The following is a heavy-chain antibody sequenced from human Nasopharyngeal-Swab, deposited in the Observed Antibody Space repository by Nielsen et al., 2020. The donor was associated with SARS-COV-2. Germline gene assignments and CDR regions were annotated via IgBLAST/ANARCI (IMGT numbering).Heavy chain of an antibody. CDR1: GFIFSNYW. CDR3: ARDVWGPDY. D-gene: IGHD3-16*01. Sequence: GESLKISCADSGFIFSNYWMSWVRQAPGKGLEWVANIKEDGSAKYYVDSVKGRFTISRDNAKRSVYLQMHSLRAEDTAVYYCARDVWGPDYWGQGILVTVSS. V-gene: IGHV3-7*03. J-gene: IGHJ4*02. CDR2: IKEDGSAK.